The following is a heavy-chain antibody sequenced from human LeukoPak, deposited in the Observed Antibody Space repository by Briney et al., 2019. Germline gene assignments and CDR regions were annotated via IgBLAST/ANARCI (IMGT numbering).Heavy chain of an antibody. CDR3: AKVGHYYYDSSGYPHDY. CDR1: GFTFSSYA. J-gene: IGHJ4*02. V-gene: IGHV3-23*01. D-gene: IGHD3-22*01. CDR2: ISGSGGST. Sequence: PGGSLRLSCAASGFTFSSYAMSWVRQAPGKGLEWVSAISGSGGSTYYADSVKGRFTISRDNSKNTLYLQMNSLRAEDTAVYYCAKVGHYYYDSSGYPHDYWGQGTLVTVSS.